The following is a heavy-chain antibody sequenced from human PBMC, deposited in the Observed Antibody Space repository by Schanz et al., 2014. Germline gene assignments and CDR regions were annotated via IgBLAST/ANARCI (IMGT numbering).Heavy chain of an antibody. CDR3: SRGECSSPSCHEVATPAD. Sequence: QVQLQESGPGLVKPSQTLSLTCTVSGASISSGGYYWDWIRLLPGKGLEWIGYISYSGRTYYSPSLKSRLTMSVDASKNQFSLRLSSVTAADTAIYYCSRGECSSPSCHEVATPADWGQGTLVTVSS. D-gene: IGHD2-2*01. CDR1: GASISSGGYY. V-gene: IGHV4-31*03. CDR2: ISYSGRT. J-gene: IGHJ4*02.